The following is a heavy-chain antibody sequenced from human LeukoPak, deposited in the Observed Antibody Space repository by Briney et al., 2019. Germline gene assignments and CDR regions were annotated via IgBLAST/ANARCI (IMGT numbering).Heavy chain of an antibody. CDR3: ARYNDFWSGYYTGDDYYYGMDV. Sequence: SETLSLTCTVSGGSISSYYWSWIRQPPGKGLEWIGYIYYSGSTNYNPSLKSRVTISVDTSKNQFSLKLSSVTVADTAVYYCARYNDFWSGYYTGDDYYYGMDVWGQGTTVTVSS. V-gene: IGHV4-59*01. CDR1: GGSISSYY. J-gene: IGHJ6*02. D-gene: IGHD3-3*01. CDR2: IYYSGST.